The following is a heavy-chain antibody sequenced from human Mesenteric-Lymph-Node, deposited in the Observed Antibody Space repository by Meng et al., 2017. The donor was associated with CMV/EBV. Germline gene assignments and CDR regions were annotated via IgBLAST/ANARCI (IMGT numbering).Heavy chain of an antibody. Sequence: GESLKISCAASGFTLSHYYISWIRQAPGKGLEWVSCISSGNTIYYADSVKGRFTISRDSAKNSLYLQMNNLRAEDTAVYYCARWDYSNYFSYSDYWGQGTLVTVSS. D-gene: IGHD4-11*01. J-gene: IGHJ4*02. CDR3: ARWDYSNYFSYSDY. CDR1: GFTLSHYY. CDR2: ISSGNTI. V-gene: IGHV3-11*01.